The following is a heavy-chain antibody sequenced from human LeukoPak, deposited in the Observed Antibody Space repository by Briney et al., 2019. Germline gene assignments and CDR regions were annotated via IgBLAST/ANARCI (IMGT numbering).Heavy chain of an antibody. Sequence: GGSLRLSCAASGFTFSSYAMSWVRQAPGKGLVWVSRINSDGSSIRYADSVKGRFIISRDNAKNTLYLQMNSLRAEDTAVYYCARELVVRAGDYFDLWGQGTLVTVSS. CDR3: ARELVVRAGDYFDL. J-gene: IGHJ4*02. CDR1: GFTFSSYA. V-gene: IGHV3-74*01. CDR2: INSDGSSI. D-gene: IGHD2-2*01.